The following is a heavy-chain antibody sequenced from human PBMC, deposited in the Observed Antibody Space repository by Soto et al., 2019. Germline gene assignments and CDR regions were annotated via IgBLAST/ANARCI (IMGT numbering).Heavy chain of an antibody. CDR1: GGSISSGGYS. V-gene: IGHV4-30-2*01. CDR2: IYHSGST. J-gene: IGHJ5*02. CDR3: ARVPGP. Sequence: SETLSLTCAVSGGSISSGGYSWSWIRQPPGKGLEWIGYIYHSGSTYYNPSLKSRVTISVDRSKNQFSLKLSSVTAAGTAVYYCARVPGPWGQGTLVTVSA.